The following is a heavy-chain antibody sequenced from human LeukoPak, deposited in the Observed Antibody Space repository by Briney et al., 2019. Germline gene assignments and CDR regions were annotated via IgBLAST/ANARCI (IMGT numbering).Heavy chain of an antibody. Sequence: SETLSLTCTVSGGSISSYYWSWIRQPPGKGLEWIGYIYYSGSTNYNPSLKSRVTISVDTSKNQFSLKLSSVTAADTAVYYCARQQRRAYYFDYWGQGTLVTVSS. V-gene: IGHV4-59*08. CDR2: IYYSGST. CDR1: GGSISSYY. J-gene: IGHJ4*02. CDR3: ARQQRRAYYFDY.